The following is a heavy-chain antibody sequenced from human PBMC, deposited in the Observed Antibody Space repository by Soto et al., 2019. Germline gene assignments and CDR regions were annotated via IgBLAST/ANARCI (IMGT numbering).Heavy chain of an antibody. V-gene: IGHV4-31*03. Sequence: PSETLSLTCTVSGGSISSGDYYWSWVRQHPGKGLEWIGYRSYSGSTYYNPSLKSRVTIVVDTSRNQFSLRLSSVTAADTAVYYCARLRWLQPPTRPDHYYYGMDVWGPGTTVTVSS. CDR3: ARLRWLQPPTRPDHYYYGMDV. CDR2: RSYSGST. J-gene: IGHJ6*02. D-gene: IGHD6-19*01. CDR1: GGSISSGDYY.